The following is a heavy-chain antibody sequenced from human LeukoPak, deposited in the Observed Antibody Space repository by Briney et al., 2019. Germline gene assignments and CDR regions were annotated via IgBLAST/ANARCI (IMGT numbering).Heavy chain of an antibody. Sequence: PGGSLRLSCAASGFTFSSYAISWVRQAPGKGLEWVSAISGSGGSTYYADSVKGRFTISRDNSKNTLYLQMNSLRAEDTAVYYCAKESYGMSSGWGSYDSMRFFDYWGQGTLVTVSS. D-gene: IGHD3-16*01. J-gene: IGHJ4*02. CDR2: ISGSGGST. V-gene: IGHV3-23*01. CDR3: AKESYGMSSGWGSYDSMRFFDY. CDR1: GFTFSSYA.